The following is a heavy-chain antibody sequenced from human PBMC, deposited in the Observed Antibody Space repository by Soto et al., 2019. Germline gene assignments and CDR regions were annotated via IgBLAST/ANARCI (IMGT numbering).Heavy chain of an antibody. CDR3: ARELEDYDILTGYKYYYGMDV. CDR2: IWYDGSNK. CDR1: GFTFSSYG. J-gene: IGHJ6*02. V-gene: IGHV3-33*01. Sequence: GGSLRLSCAASGFTFSSYGMHWVRQAPGKGLEWVAVIWYDGSNKYYADSVKGRFTISRDNSKNTLYLQMNSLRAEDTAVYYCARELEDYDILTGYKYYYGMDVWGQGTTVTVSS. D-gene: IGHD3-9*01.